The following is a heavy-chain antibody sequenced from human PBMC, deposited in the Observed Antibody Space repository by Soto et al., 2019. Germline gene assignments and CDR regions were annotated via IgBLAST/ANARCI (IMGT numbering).Heavy chain of an antibody. CDR2: ISSSSSYI. D-gene: IGHD3-3*01. CDR3: ARDPITWSGYFEDYYYYGMDV. CDR1: GFTFSSYS. J-gene: IGHJ6*02. Sequence: EVQLVESGGGLVKPGGSQRLSCAASGFTFSSYSMNWVRQAPGKGLEWVSSISSSSSYIYYADSVKGRFTISRDNAKNSLYLQMNSLRAEDTAVYYCARDPITWSGYFEDYYYYGMDVWGQGTTVTVSS. V-gene: IGHV3-21*01.